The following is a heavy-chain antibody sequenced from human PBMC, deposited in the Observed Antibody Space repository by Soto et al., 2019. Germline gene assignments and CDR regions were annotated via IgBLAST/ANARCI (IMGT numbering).Heavy chain of an antibody. V-gene: IGHV4-59*01. D-gene: IGHD3-3*01. CDR3: ARGTFWSADFDC. Sequence: SETLSLTCTVSGGSISSYYWSWIRQPPGKGLEWIGYIYYSGSTNYNPSLKSRVTISVDTSKNQFSLKLSSVTAADTAVYYCARGTFWSADFDCWGQGTQVTVSS. J-gene: IGHJ4*02. CDR1: GGSISSYY. CDR2: IYYSGST.